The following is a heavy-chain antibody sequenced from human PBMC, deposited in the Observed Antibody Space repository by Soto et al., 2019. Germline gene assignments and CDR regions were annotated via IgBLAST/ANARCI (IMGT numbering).Heavy chain of an antibody. V-gene: IGHV1-69*01. Sequence: QVQLVQSGAEVKKPGSSVQVSCKASGGTFSSYAISWVRQAPGQGLEWMGGIIPIFGTANYAQKFQGRVTITADESTSTAYMELSSLRSEDTAVYYCATAQPYYYDGSGPRRYWYFDLWGRGTLVTVSS. D-gene: IGHD3-22*01. CDR3: ATAQPYYYDGSGPRRYWYFDL. J-gene: IGHJ2*01. CDR2: IIPIFGTA. CDR1: GGTFSSYA.